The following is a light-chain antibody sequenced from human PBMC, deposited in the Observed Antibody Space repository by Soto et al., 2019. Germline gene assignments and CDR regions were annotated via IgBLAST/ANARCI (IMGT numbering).Light chain of an antibody. J-gene: IGKJ1*01. CDR1: QTISSW. V-gene: IGKV1-5*01. Sequence: DIQMTQSPFTLSASVGDRVTITCRASQTISSWLAWYQQIPGKAPKLLIYNASNLESGVPSRFSGSGSGTEFNLTISSLQTEDFAVYYCQQYENYWTFGQGTKVEIK. CDR2: NAS. CDR3: QQYENYWT.